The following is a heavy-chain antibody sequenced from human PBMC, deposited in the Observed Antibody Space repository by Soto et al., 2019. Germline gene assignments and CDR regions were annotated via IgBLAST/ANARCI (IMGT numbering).Heavy chain of an antibody. CDR3: ARGRPSTPITYCSGGSCFEFDY. V-gene: IGHV3-30*03. Sequence: QVQLVESGGGVVQPGRSLRLSCAASGFTFSSYGMHWVRQAPGKGLEWVAVISYDGSNKYYADSVKGRFTISRDNSKNTLYLQMNSLRAEDTAVYYCARGRPSTPITYCSGGSCFEFDYWGQGTLVTVSS. J-gene: IGHJ4*02. CDR2: ISYDGSNK. CDR1: GFTFSSYG. D-gene: IGHD2-15*01.